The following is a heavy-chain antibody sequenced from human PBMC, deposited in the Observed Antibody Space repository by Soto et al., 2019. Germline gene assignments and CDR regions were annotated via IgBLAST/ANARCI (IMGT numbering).Heavy chain of an antibody. CDR3: AKEYYYGSGRYYYGMDV. J-gene: IGHJ6*01. D-gene: IGHD3-10*01. Sequence: QVQLVESGGGVVQPGRSLRLSCAASGFTFSSYGMHWVRQAPGKGLEWVAVISYDGSNKYYADSVKGRFTISRDNSKNTLYLQMNSLRAEDTAVYYCAKEYYYGSGRYYYGMDVW. CDR1: GFTFSSYG. V-gene: IGHV3-30*18. CDR2: ISYDGSNK.